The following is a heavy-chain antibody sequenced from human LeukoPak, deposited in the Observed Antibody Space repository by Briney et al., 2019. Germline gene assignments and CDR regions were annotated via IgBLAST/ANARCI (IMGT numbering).Heavy chain of an antibody. J-gene: IGHJ4*02. CDR3: ASRYSSGWPYYFDY. D-gene: IGHD6-19*01. CDR2: INTNTGNP. Sequence: ASVKVSCKASGYTFTSYAMNWVRQAPGQGLEWMGWINTNTGNPTYAQGFTGRFVFSLDTSVSTAYLQISSLKAEDTAVYYCASRYSSGWPYYFDYWGQGTLVTVSS. V-gene: IGHV7-4-1*02. CDR1: GYTFTSYA.